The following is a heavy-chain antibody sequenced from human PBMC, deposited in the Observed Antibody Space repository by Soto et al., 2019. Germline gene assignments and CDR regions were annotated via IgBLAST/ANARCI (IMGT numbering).Heavy chain of an antibody. V-gene: IGHV1-69*13. CDR3: ARGFSGGKVWFDP. CDR1: GGTFSSYA. CDR2: IIPIFGTA. Sequence: SVKVSCKASGGTFSSYAISWVRQAPGQGLEWMGGIIPIFGTANYAQKFQGRVTITADESTSTAYMELSSLRSEDTAVYYCARGFSGGKVWFDPWGQGTLVTVSS. D-gene: IGHD2-15*01. J-gene: IGHJ5*02.